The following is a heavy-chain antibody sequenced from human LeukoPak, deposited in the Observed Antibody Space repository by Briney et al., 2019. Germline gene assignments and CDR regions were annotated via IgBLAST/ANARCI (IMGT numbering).Heavy chain of an antibody. J-gene: IGHJ5*02. CDR3: ARDRSSGWSRGGFDP. Sequence: GASVKVSCKASGYTFTGYYMHWVRQAPGQGLEWMGWINPNSGGTNYAQKFQGRVTMTRDTSISTAYMELSRLRSDDTAVYYCARDRSSGWSRGGFDPWGQGTLVTVSS. CDR1: GYTFTGYY. CDR2: INPNSGGT. D-gene: IGHD6-19*01. V-gene: IGHV1-2*02.